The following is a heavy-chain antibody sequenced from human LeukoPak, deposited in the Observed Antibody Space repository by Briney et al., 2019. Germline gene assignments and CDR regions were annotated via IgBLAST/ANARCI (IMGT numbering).Heavy chain of an antibody. V-gene: IGHV3-7*01. CDR2: VNKDGSEQ. CDR1: GYTFTNNW. J-gene: IGHJ5*02. D-gene: IGHD5-24*01. Sequence: GGSLRLSCEPSGYTFTNNWMTWFSQAPGKWLEWVANVNKDGSEQNYLDSVKARFTISRDNAKTSVYLQMNNLRVEETAVYYCARGRGWIDPWGQGTLVTVSS. CDR3: ARGRGWIDP.